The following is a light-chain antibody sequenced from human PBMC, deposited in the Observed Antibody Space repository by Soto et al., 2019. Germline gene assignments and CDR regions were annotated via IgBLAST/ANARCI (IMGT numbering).Light chain of an antibody. J-gene: IGKJ1*01. Sequence: EMRLTQSPVTLSLSPWERATLWGRASHFVASSYVAWYQQKPGQAPRLLIYGASSRATGIPDRFSGSGSGTDFTLTISRLEPEDFAVYYCQQYGSSPGTFGQGTKVDIK. V-gene: IGKV3-20*01. CDR1: HFVASSY. CDR3: QQYGSSPGT. CDR2: GAS.